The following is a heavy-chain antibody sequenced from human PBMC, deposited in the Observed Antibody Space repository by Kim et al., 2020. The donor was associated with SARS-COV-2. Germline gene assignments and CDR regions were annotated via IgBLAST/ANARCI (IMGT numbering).Heavy chain of an antibody. V-gene: IGHV3-23*01. D-gene: IGHD2-21*01. CDR2: ISGGAVNK. Sequence: GGSLRLSCVASGFTFDTYAMSWVRQAPGKGLEWVSVISGGAVNKFYADSVRGRFTISRDNSNNMVYLQMNSLRDEDTALYYCAKMVIMDGYNYFYYYAMDVWGQGTTVTVSS. CDR1: GFTFDTYA. CDR3: AKMVIMDGYNYFYYYAMDV. J-gene: IGHJ6*02.